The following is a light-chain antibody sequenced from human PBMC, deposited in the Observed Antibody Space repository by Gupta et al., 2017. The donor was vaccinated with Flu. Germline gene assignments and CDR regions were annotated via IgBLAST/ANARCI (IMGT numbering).Light chain of an antibody. Sequence: QSALTQPPSASGSPGQSFAIHCTGTSRDVGGYSSVSWYQQHPGKAPKLMIYDVSKRPSGVPDRFSGSKSGNTASLTVSGLQADDEADYYCSSYAGNYRGVFGGGTKLTVL. J-gene: IGLJ3*02. CDR2: DVS. CDR1: SRDVGGYSS. CDR3: SSYAGNYRGV. V-gene: IGLV2-8*01.